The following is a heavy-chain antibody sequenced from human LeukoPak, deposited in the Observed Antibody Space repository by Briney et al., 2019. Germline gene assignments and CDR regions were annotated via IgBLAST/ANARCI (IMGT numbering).Heavy chain of an antibody. V-gene: IGHV3-30-3*01. CDR3: AREKELLIGGLTYYYYGMDV. Sequence: GRSLRLSCAASGFTFSSYAMHWVRQAPGKGLEWVAVISYDGSNKYYADSVKGRFTISRDNSKNSLYLQMNSLRAEDTAVYYCAREKELLIGGLTYYYYGMDVWGQGTTVTVSS. CDR2: ISYDGSNK. CDR1: GFTFSSYA. D-gene: IGHD3-10*01. J-gene: IGHJ6*02.